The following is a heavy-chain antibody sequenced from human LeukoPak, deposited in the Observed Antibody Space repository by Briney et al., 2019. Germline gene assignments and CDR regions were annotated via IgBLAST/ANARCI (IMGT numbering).Heavy chain of an antibody. CDR2: IKSKTDGGTT. CDR1: GFTFSNAW. Sequence: GGSLRLSCAASGFTFSNAWMSWVRQAPGKGLEWVGRIKSKTDGGTTDYAAPVKGRFTISRDDSKNTLYLQMNSLKTEDTAVYYCTTVGGNSYYYDSSGYYYSPFDYWGQGTLVTVSS. J-gene: IGHJ4*02. D-gene: IGHD3-22*01. V-gene: IGHV3-15*01. CDR3: TTVGGNSYYYDSSGYYYSPFDY.